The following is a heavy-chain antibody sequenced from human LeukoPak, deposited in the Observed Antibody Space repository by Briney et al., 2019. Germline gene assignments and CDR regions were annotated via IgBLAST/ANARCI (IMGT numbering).Heavy chain of an antibody. D-gene: IGHD7-27*01. Sequence: RASETLSLTCAVYGGSFSGYYWSWFRQPPGKGLDWIGEINHSGSTNYNPSLKSRVTISVDTSKNQFSLKLSSVTAADTAVYYCARGLGLGIFNYYYYMDVWGKGTTVTVSS. V-gene: IGHV4-34*01. J-gene: IGHJ6*03. CDR1: GGSFSGYY. CDR2: INHSGST. CDR3: ARGLGLGIFNYYYYMDV.